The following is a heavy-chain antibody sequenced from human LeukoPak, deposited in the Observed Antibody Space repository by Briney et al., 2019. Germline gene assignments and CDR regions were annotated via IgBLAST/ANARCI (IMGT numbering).Heavy chain of an antibody. CDR3: ARPYYDSSGYQYPPDY. J-gene: IGHJ4*02. CDR2: FDTDGTST. V-gene: IGHV3-74*01. Sequence: GGSLSLPCAPSVFPYNKYWMHWVRDAPGKGVVWVSRFDTDGTSTSYADAVKGRFTISRDNGKNTLYLQMNSLRAEDTALYYCARPYYDSSGYQYPPDYWGQGTLVTVSS. CDR1: VFPYNKYW. D-gene: IGHD3-22*01.